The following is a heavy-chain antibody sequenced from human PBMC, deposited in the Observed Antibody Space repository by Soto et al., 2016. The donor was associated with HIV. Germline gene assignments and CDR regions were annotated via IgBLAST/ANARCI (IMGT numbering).Heavy chain of an antibody. J-gene: IGHJ5*02. CDR3: ARDRTLYGLGTNWFDP. Sequence: QVQLQESGPALVKPSETLSLICTVSGGSINSYYWSWIRQPQGRDWNGLDISITVGPPITTLLKSRVTISVDRSKNQFYLKLRSVTAADTAVYYCARDRTLYGLGTNWFDPWGQGALVTVSS. CDR2: SITVGPP. D-gene: IGHD3-10*01. V-gene: IGHV4-59*01. CDR1: GGSINSYY.